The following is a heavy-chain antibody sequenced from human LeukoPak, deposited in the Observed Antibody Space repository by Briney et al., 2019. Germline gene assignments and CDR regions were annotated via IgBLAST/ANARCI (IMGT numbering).Heavy chain of an antibody. D-gene: IGHD6-13*01. V-gene: IGHV3-7*01. CDR1: GFTVSSNY. J-gene: IGHJ4*02. CDR2: IKNDGAVK. Sequence: GGSLRLSCAASGFTVSSNYMSWVRQAPGKGLEWVANIKNDGAVKNYVDSVKGRFTISRDNAKNSLYLQMNSLRAEDTAVYYCAEDSYSKGDFWGQGVLVTVSS. CDR3: AEDSYSKGDF.